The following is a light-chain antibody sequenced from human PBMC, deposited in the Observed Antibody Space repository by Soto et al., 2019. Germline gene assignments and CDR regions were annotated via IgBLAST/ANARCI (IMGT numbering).Light chain of an antibody. CDR3: QQYNDWPLT. CDR1: RSLANSY. J-gene: IGKJ4*01. Sequence: EIVMTQSPATLSVSPGERATLSCRASRSLANSYLAWYQQKPGQPPRLLIYGASSRATGIPDRFSGSGSGTEFTLTISSLQSEDFGVYYCQQYNDWPLTFGGGTKVDIK. V-gene: IGKV3D-15*01. CDR2: GAS.